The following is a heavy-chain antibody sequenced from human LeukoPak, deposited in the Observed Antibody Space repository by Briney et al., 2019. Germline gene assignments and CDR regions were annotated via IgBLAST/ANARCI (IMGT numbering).Heavy chain of an antibody. D-gene: IGHD4-23*01. CDR3: ASIGNYGGNFAFDI. J-gene: IGHJ3*02. CDR1: GYSFTYRY. CDR2: ITPFNNNT. Sequence: SVTVSCKASGYSFTYRYLHWVRQAPGRALEWMGWITPFNNNTNYAQKFQDRVTCTRDRSMTTAYMELSSLRSEDTAMYYCASIGNYGGNFAFDIWGQGTMVTVSS. V-gene: IGHV1-45*02.